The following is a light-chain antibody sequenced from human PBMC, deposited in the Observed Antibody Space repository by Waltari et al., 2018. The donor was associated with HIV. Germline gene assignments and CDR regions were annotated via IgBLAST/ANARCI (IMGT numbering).Light chain of an antibody. CDR3: TSYAGINPVA. J-gene: IGLJ2*01. CDR1: SSDVGRYAS. CDR2: EVN. Sequence: QSALTQPPSASGSPGQSVTISCTGPSSDVGRYASVSWYQQPPGKAPKLLIYEVNKRPSGVPDRFSGSKSGNTASLTVSGLQAEDEAEYSCTSYAGINPVAFGGGTKLTVL. V-gene: IGLV2-8*01.